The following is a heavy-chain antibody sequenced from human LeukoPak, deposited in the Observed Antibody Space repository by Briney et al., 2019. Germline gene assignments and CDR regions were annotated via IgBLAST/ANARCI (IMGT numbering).Heavy chain of an antibody. CDR3: ARGRGYFDPFDP. Sequence: PSETLSLTCTVSGASMTNYYWSWIRKPPGKGLEWIGYIYYSGITNYNPSLTSRVSISVDMSKNQFSLKLTSVTAADTAVYYCARGRGYFDPFDPWGQGTLVTVSS. CDR1: GASMTNYY. CDR2: IYYSGIT. J-gene: IGHJ5*02. D-gene: IGHD3-9*01. V-gene: IGHV4-59*01.